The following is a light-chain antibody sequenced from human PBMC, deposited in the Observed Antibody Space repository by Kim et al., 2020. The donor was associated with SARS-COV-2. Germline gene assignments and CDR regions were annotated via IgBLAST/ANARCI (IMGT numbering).Light chain of an antibody. CDR2: GKN. J-gene: IGLJ3*02. Sequence: SSELTQDPAVSVALGQTVRITCQGDSLRSYYASWYQQKPGQAPVLVIYGKNNRPSGIPDRFSGSSSGNTASLTITGAQAEDEADYYCNSRDSSASWVFGGGTQLTVL. CDR3: NSRDSSASWV. CDR1: SLRSYY. V-gene: IGLV3-19*01.